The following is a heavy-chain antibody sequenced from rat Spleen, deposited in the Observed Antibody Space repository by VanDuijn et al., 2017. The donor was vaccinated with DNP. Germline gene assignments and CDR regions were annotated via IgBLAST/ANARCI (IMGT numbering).Heavy chain of an antibody. Sequence: QVQLKESGPGLVQPSETLSLTCTVSGFSLTSYSVSWVRQPPGKGLEWIAAISSGGSTYYNSALKSRLSISRDTSKSQVFLKMNSLQTEDTAIYFCTGGEDYGYDYGYWGQGVMVTVSS. CDR3: TGGEDYGYDYGY. J-gene: IGHJ2*01. CDR2: ISSGGST. CDR1: GFSLTSYS. D-gene: IGHD1-7*01. V-gene: IGHV2-6*01.